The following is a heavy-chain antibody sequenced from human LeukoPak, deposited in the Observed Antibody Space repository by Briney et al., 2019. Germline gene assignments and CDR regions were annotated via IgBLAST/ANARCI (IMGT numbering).Heavy chain of an antibody. CDR1: GFTFSSYS. CDR2: ISSSSSYI. CDR3: ARKSDSSGYYYFYYYYMDV. V-gene: IGHV3-21*01. D-gene: IGHD3-22*01. J-gene: IGHJ6*03. Sequence: GGSLRLSCAASGFTFSSYSMNWVRQAPGKGLEWVSSISSSSSYIYYADSVKGRFTISRDNAKNSLYLQMNSLRAEDTAVYYCARKSDSSGYYYFYYYYMDVWGKGTTVTISS.